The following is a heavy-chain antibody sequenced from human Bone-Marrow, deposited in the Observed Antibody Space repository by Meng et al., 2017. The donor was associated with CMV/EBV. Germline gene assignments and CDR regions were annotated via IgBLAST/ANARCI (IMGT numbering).Heavy chain of an antibody. CDR2: MNSGGSA. V-gene: IGHV4-59*01. CDR1: GGSISSYY. Sequence: SETLSLTCNVSGGSISSYYWSWIRQPPGKGLEWIGFMNSGGSANYNPSLRSRVTISVDMSKNQFSLRLSSVTAADTAVYFCASAPATGPRGDHFDYWGQGTRVTVSS. J-gene: IGHJ4*02. CDR3: ASAPATGPRGDHFDY. D-gene: IGHD3-16*01.